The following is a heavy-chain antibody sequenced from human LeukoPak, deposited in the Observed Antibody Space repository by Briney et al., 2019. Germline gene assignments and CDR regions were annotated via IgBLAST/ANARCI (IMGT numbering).Heavy chain of an antibody. D-gene: IGHD3-10*01. CDR2: ISSSSSYT. Sequence: GGSLRLSCAASGFTFSDDYMSWIRQAPGKGLEWVSYISSSSSYTNYADSVKGRFTISRDNAKNSLYLQMNSLRAEDTAVYYCAAMVRGVGFDPWGQGTLVTVSS. CDR1: GFTFSDDY. V-gene: IGHV3-11*06. CDR3: AAMVRGVGFDP. J-gene: IGHJ5*02.